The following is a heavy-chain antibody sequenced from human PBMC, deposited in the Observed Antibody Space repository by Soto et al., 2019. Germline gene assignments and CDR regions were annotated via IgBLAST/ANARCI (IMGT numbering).Heavy chain of an antibody. CDR3: ARGLNGYLHYFDY. Sequence: ASVKVSCKASGYTFTSYAMHWVRQAPGQRLEWMGWINTGNGDTKYSQKFQGRVTITRDTSASTAYMELSRLTSEDTALYYCARGLNGYLHYFDYWGQGTPVTVS. D-gene: IGHD5-18*01. V-gene: IGHV1-3*04. J-gene: IGHJ4*02. CDR2: INTGNGDT. CDR1: GYTFTSYA.